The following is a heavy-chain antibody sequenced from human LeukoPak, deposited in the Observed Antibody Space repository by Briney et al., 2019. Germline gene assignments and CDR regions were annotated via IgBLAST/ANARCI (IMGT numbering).Heavy chain of an antibody. J-gene: IGHJ4*02. D-gene: IGHD6-13*01. V-gene: IGHV4-34*01. CDR3: AIAAVNFDY. CDR1: GGSFSGYY. CDR2: INHSGST. Sequence: PSETLSLTCAVYGGSFSGYYWSWIRQPPGKGLEWIGEINHSGSTNYNPSLKSRVTISVDTSKNQFSLKLSSVTAADTAVYYCAIAAVNFDYWGQGTLVTVSS.